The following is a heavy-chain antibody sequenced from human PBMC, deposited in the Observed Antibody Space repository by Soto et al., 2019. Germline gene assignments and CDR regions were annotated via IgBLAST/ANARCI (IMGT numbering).Heavy chain of an antibody. J-gene: IGHJ4*02. CDR1: GFSFSTYG. V-gene: IGHV3-33*01. CDR3: ARELGGTCMTGGFFDY. Sequence: QVQLVESGGGVVQPGRSLRLSCVASGFSFSTYGMHWVRQAPGKGLEWVAGLWYDGSKKDYADSVKGRFTISRDNYKSTLYVQVNSLRVEDTAMYYGARELGGTCMTGGFFDYWGQGTLVTVSS. D-gene: IGHD2-8*01. CDR2: LWYDGSKK.